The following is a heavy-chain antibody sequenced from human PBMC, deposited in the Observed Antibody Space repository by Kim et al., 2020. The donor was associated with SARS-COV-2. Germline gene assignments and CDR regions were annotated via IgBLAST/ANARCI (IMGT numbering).Heavy chain of an antibody. CDR1: GVTFSTCD. J-gene: IGHJ4*02. Sequence: GGSLRLSCAASGVTFSTCDMNWVRQAPDKGLEWVATISHDGTNEYYVDSGKGRFAISRDNSRNTLYLQMTSLGAEDTAIYYCATSPRRFGPLDNWGQGTL. D-gene: IGHD3-10*01. CDR2: ISHDGTNE. CDR3: ATSPRRFGPLDN. V-gene: IGHV3-30*09.